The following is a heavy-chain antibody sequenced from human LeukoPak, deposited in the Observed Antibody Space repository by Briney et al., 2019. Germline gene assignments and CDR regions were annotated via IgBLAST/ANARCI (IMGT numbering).Heavy chain of an antibody. CDR3: ARGVRFLEWLNDPSGY. CDR1: GYTFTSYD. V-gene: IGHV1-8*01. D-gene: IGHD3-3*01. Sequence: ASVKVSCKASGYTFTSYDINWVRQATGQGLEWMGWMNPNSGNTGYAQKFQSRVTMTRNTSISTAYMELSSLRSEDTAVYYCARGVRFLEWLNDPSGYWGQGTLVTVSS. J-gene: IGHJ4*02. CDR2: MNPNSGNT.